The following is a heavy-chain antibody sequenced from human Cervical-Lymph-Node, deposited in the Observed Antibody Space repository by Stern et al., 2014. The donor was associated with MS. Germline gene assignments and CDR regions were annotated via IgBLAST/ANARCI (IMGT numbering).Heavy chain of an antibody. Sequence: VQLVQSGAGVMKPGASVKVSCKASGGSFSMDSISWVRQAPGQGLEWMGGLTPMCGTSNYAQKFQGRVTTTADVSTSTAYMELTSLRSEDTAVYFCARDQGGIADSWGQGTLVIVSS. CDR3: ARDQGGIADS. V-gene: IGHV1-69*01. J-gene: IGHJ4*02. D-gene: IGHD6-13*01. CDR2: LTPMCGTS. CDR1: GGSFSMDS.